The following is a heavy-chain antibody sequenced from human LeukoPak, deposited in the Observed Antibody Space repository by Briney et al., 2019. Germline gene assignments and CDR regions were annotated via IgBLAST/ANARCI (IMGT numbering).Heavy chain of an antibody. J-gene: IGHJ6*02. Sequence: GGSLRLSCAASGFTFSSYGMHWVRQAPGKGLEWVADIWYEGSNKYYADSVKGRFTISRDNSKNTLYLQMNSLRAEDTAVYYCARDSFYGSGSYLPYYYGMDVWGQGTTVTVSS. D-gene: IGHD3-10*01. V-gene: IGHV3-33*01. CDR2: IWYEGSNK. CDR3: ARDSFYGSGSYLPYYYGMDV. CDR1: GFTFSSYG.